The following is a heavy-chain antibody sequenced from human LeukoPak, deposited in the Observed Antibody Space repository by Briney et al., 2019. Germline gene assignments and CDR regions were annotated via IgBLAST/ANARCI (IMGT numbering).Heavy chain of an antibody. Sequence: HGESLKISCKGSGYSFTSYWIGWVRQMPGKGLEWMGRIDPSDSYTNYSPSFQGHVSISADKSISTAYLQWSSLKASDTAMYYCARHGQYCSSTSCYAALDYWGQGNLVTVSS. CDR2: IDPSDSYT. CDR3: ARHGQYCSSTSCYAALDY. J-gene: IGHJ4*02. CDR1: GYSFTSYW. D-gene: IGHD2-2*01. V-gene: IGHV5-10-1*01.